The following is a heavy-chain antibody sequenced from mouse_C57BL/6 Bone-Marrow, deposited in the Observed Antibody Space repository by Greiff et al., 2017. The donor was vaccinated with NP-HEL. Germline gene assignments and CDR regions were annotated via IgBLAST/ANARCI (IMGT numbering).Heavy chain of an antibody. V-gene: IGHV1-61*01. J-gene: IGHJ3*01. CDR3: GRRGDFAY. CDR2: IYPSESET. Sequence: QVQLQQPGAELVRPGSSVKLSCKASGYTFTSYWMDWVKQRPGQGLEWIGNIYPSESETHYNQKFKDKATLTVDKSSSTAYMQLSSLTSEDSAVYYCGRRGDFAYWGQGTLVTVSA. CDR1: GYTFTSYW.